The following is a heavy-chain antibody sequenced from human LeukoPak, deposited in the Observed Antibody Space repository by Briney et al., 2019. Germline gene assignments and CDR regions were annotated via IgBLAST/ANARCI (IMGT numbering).Heavy chain of an antibody. CDR1: GYNFNTYG. D-gene: IGHD3-22*01. V-gene: IGHV1-18*01. CDR2: ISVYNGNT. J-gene: IGHJ3*02. CDR3: ARQNYYDTSGYYSNDAFDI. Sequence: GASVRVSCKASGYNFNTYGISWVRQAPGQGLEWMGWISVYNGNTKYAQKVQDRVTLTTDTSTSTAYMELRSLRSDDTAVYYCARQNYYDTSGYYSNDAFDIWGQGAMVTVSS.